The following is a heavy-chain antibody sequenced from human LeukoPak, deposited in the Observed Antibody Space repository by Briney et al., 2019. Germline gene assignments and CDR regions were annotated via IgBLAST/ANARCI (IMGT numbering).Heavy chain of an antibody. CDR2: INLNSGGT. D-gene: IGHD6-19*01. CDR3: ARGGPSRGSGFYYFDY. Sequence: GASVKVSYKASGFTFTGYYMHWVRQAPGQGLEWMGWINLNSGGTNYAQKFQGRVTMTRDTSISTAYMELSRLRSDDTAIYYCARGGPSRGSGFYYFDYWGQGTLVTVSS. J-gene: IGHJ4*02. V-gene: IGHV1-2*02. CDR1: GFTFTGYY.